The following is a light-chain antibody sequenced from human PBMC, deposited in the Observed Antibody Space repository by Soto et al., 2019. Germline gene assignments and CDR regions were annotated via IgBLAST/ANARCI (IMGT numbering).Light chain of an antibody. J-gene: IGKJ3*01. V-gene: IGKV1-8*01. CDR2: AAS. CDR1: QDISSY. CDR3: QQYYSYPLT. Sequence: IQMTQSPSSLSASVGDRVTITCQASQDISSYLAWYQQKPGKAPKLLIYAASTLQSGVPSRFSGSGSGTDFTLTISCLQSEDFATYYCQQYYSYPLTFGPGTKVDI.